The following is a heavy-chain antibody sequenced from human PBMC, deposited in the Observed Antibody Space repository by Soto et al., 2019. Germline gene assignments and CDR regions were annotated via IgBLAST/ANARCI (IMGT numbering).Heavy chain of an antibody. J-gene: IGHJ4*02. CDR1: GFTFSTDT. Sequence: EVQLVESGGGFVQPGGSLRLSCVASGFTFSTDTMNWVRQAPGKGLEWVAHISTSGATRYYADSVKGRFTISRDNAKTSLYLQMDSLRNEDTAVYYCARFFGSGFDYWGQGTLVTVSS. CDR2: ISTSGATR. CDR3: ARFFGSGFDY. D-gene: IGHD6-19*01. V-gene: IGHV3-48*02.